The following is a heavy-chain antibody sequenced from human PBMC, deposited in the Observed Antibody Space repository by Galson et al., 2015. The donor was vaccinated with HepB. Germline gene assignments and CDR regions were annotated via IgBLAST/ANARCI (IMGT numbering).Heavy chain of an antibody. V-gene: IGHV3-21*01. Sequence: SLRLSCAGSGFNFRNYSMNWVRQAPGKGLEWVSSIGGRRTYTYYADSVKGRFTISRDNAKNLLYLQMHTLRAEDTAVYYCARPPVGYNGSGTPLSYFDLWGQGTLVSVSS. J-gene: IGHJ4*02. CDR1: GFNFRNYS. CDR2: IGGRRTYT. CDR3: ARPPVGYNGSGTPLSYFDL. D-gene: IGHD3-10*01.